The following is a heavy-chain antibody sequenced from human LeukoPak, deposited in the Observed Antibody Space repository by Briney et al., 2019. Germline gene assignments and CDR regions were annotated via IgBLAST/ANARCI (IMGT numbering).Heavy chain of an antibody. V-gene: IGHV1-2*02. Sequence: GASVKVSCKASGYTFTGYYMHWVRQAPGQGLEWMGWINPNSGGTNYAQKFQGGVTMTRDTSISTAYMELSRLRSGDTAVYYCARDSLDFWSGYYFGLGYYYYMDVWGKGTTVTVSS. CDR1: GYTFTGYY. J-gene: IGHJ6*03. CDR2: INPNSGGT. CDR3: ARDSLDFWSGYYFGLGYYYYMDV. D-gene: IGHD3-3*01.